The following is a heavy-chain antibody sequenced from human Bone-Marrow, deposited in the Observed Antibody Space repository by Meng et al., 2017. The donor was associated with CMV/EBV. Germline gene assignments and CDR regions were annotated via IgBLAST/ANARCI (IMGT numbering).Heavy chain of an antibody. V-gene: IGHV1-2*02. J-gene: IGHJ6*02. CDR3: ARDYDFWSGYYSGYYGMDV. CDR1: GYTFTDCY. Sequence: ASVKVSCKATGYTFTDCYILWVRQAPGQGLEWMGWINPSSGGTNYAQKFQGRVTMTRDTSISTAYMELSRLRSDDTAVYYCARDYDFWSGYYSGYYGMDVWGQGTTVTVSS. D-gene: IGHD3-3*01. CDR2: INPSSGGT.